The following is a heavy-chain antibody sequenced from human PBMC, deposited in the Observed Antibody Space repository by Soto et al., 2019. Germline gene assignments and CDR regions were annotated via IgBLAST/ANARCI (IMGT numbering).Heavy chain of an antibody. D-gene: IGHD2-15*01. CDR2: IYYSGST. J-gene: IGHJ3*02. V-gene: IGHV4-59*01. Sequence: SDTLSLTCTVSGGSISSYYWSWIRQPPGKGLEWIGYIYYSGSTNYNPSLKSRVTISVDTSKNQFSLKLSSVTAADTAVYYCARVAVVAATSRAFDIWGQGTMVTVSS. CDR1: GGSISSYY. CDR3: ARVAVVAATSRAFDI.